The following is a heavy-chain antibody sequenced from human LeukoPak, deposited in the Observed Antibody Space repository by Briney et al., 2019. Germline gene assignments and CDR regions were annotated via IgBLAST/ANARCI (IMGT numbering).Heavy chain of an antibody. CDR2: ISAYNGNT. CDR3: ARDPLAYCAGDCYHRFFDY. J-gene: IGHJ4*02. D-gene: IGHD2-21*02. V-gene: IGHV1-18*01. Sequence: GASVKVSCKASGYTFTSYGISWVRQAPGQGLEWMGWISAYNGNTNYAQKLQGRVTMTTDTSTRTAYMELRSLRSDDTAVYYCARDPLAYCAGDCYHRFFDYWGQGTLVTVSS. CDR1: GYTFTSYG.